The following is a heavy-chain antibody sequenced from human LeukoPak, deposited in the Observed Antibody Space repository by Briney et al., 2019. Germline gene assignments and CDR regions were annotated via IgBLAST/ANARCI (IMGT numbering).Heavy chain of an antibody. J-gene: IGHJ4*02. V-gene: IGHV4-4*07. D-gene: IGHD4-23*01. CDR1: GPSISSYD. CDR2: IYTSGST. Sequence: PSETLSLTCTVSGPSISSYDCGSVRQPAGKGLEWIGRIYTSGSTNYNPSLKSRVVISVDTSKNQFSPNLTPVTAADTAVYYCARVGVDYSGNVLKYFFDYWGQGTLVTVSS. CDR3: ARVGVDYSGNVLKYFFDY.